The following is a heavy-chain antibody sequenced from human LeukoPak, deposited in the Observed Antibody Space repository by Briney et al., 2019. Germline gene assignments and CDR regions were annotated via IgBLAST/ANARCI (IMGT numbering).Heavy chain of an antibody. J-gene: IGHJ4*02. Sequence: SETLSLTCTVSGGSISSYYWSWIRQPPGKGLEWIGYIYYSGSTNYNPSLKSRVTISVDTSKNQFSLKLSSVTAADTAVYYCAKDRALNYYGSGSYPDYWGQGTLVTVSS. D-gene: IGHD3-10*01. CDR2: IYYSGST. CDR3: AKDRALNYYGSGSYPDY. CDR1: GGSISSYY. V-gene: IGHV4-59*12.